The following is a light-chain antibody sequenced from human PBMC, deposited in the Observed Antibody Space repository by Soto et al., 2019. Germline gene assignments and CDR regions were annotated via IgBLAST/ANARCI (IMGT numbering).Light chain of an antibody. CDR3: HQYGNWFPFT. Sequence: EIVLTQSPATLSVSPGERATLSCRASHSVGTNLGWYQQKPGQAPRLLLFGASTRATGIPARFSGSGSGTEFTLTISSLQSEDSAIYYRHQYGNWFPFTFGQGTRLEIK. CDR2: GAS. CDR1: HSVGTN. V-gene: IGKV3-15*01. J-gene: IGKJ5*01.